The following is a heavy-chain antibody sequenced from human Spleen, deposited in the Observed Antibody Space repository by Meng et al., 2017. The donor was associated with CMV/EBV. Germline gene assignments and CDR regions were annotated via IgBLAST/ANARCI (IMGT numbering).Heavy chain of an antibody. CDR1: GLTVSSNY. V-gene: IGHV3-53*01. CDR3: ARDGRRLARVDV. D-gene: IGHD2-15*01. CDR2: IYSGGST. Sequence: GGSLRLSCAASGLTVSSNYMSWVRQAPGKGLEWVSVIYSGGSTYYADSVKGRFTISRDNSKNTLYLQMNSLRAEDTAVYYCARDGRRLARVDVWGQGTTVTVSS. J-gene: IGHJ6*02.